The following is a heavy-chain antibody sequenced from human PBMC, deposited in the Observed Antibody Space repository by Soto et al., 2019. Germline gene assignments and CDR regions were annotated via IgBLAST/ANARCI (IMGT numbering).Heavy chain of an antibody. J-gene: IGHJ5*02. CDR3: ARGRVGSRSGWFDP. D-gene: IGHD1-26*01. Sequence: ASVKVSCKASGGTFSSYAISWVRQAPGQGLEWMGGISAYNGNTNYAQKLQGRVTMTTDTSTSTAYMELRSLRSDDTAVYYCARGRVGSRSGWFDPWGQGTLVTVSS. CDR2: ISAYNGNT. V-gene: IGHV1-18*01. CDR1: GGTFSSYA.